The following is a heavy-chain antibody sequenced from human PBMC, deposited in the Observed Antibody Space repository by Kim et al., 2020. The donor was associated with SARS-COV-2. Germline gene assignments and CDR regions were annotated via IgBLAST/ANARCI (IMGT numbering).Heavy chain of an antibody. CDR2: IYYSGST. V-gene: IGHV4-31*03. Sequence: SETLSLTCTVSGGSISSGGYYWSWIRQHPGKGLEWIGYIYYSGSTYYNPSLKSRVTISVDTSKNHFSLKLSSVTAADTAVYYCARVGRYDFHGMDVWGQGTTVTVSS. CDR1: GGSISSGGYY. J-gene: IGHJ6*02. D-gene: IGHD5-12*01. CDR3: ARVGRYDFHGMDV.